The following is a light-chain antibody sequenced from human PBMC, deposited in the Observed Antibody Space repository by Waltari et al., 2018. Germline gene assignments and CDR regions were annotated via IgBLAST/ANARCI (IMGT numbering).Light chain of an antibody. V-gene: IGKV4-1*01. J-gene: IGKJ1*01. CDR3: QQYFSTPWT. CDR1: QSLLYASNNRNY. Sequence: IVVTQSPDSLALSLGERVTITCRSNQSLLYASNNRNYLAWYQQKPGQPPRPLIYWAYMRQSGVPDRFTGSGSGTDFTLTISSLQAEDVAVYYCQQYFSTPWTFGHETAVEIK. CDR2: WAY.